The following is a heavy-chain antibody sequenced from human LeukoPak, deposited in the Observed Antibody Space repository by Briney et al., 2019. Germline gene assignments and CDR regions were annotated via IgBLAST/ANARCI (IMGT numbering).Heavy chain of an antibody. CDR3: AREVSGAWTYFDY. V-gene: IGHV4-59*01. CDR1: GGSISSYY. CDR2: IYYSGST. Sequence: SETLSLTCTVSGGSISSYYWSWIRQPPGKGLEWIGYIYYSGSTNYNPSLKSRDTISVDTSKNQFSLKLSSVTAADTAVYYCAREVSGAWTYFDYWGQGTLVTVSS. D-gene: IGHD1-1*01. J-gene: IGHJ4*02.